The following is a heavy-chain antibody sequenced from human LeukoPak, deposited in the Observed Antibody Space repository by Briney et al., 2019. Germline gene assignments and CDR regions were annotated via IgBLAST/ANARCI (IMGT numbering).Heavy chain of an antibody. D-gene: IGHD4-23*01. Sequence: GASVKVSCKASGYTFTSYGISWVRQAPGQGLEWMGWISAYNGNTNYAQKFQGRVTITADKSTSTVYMELSSLRSEDTAVYYCARDYGGNYGGFGYWGQGTLVTISS. CDR2: ISAYNGNT. CDR3: ARDYGGNYGGFGY. J-gene: IGHJ4*02. V-gene: IGHV1-18*01. CDR1: GYTFTSYG.